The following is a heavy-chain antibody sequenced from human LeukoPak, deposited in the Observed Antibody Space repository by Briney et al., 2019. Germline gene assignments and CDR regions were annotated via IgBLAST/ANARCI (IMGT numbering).Heavy chain of an antibody. V-gene: IGHV3-74*01. J-gene: IGHJ4*02. CDR1: GFGFSSHW. CDR2: TNSDGSVR. Sequence: PGESLRLSCAASGFGFSSHWMHWVRQAPGKGLVWVSRTNSDGSVRNYADSVEGRFIISRDNAKNTLYLQMNSLRAEDTAVYYCVRHNYGYDYWGQGTPVTVSS. CDR3: VRHNYGYDY. D-gene: IGHD5-18*01.